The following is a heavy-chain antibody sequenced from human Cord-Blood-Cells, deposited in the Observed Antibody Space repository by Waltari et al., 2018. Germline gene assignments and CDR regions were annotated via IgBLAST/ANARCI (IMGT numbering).Heavy chain of an antibody. D-gene: IGHD3-10*01. V-gene: IGHV4-39*01. Sequence: QLQLQESGPGLVKPSETLSLTCTVSGGSISSSSYYWGWIRQPPGKGLEWLGSIYYSGRTYYNPSLKRPVTIDVDTAKDQFSLKLSSVTAADTAVYYCARRFVWFDPWGQGTLVTVSS. CDR2: IYYSGRT. J-gene: IGHJ5*02. CDR1: GGSISSSSYY. CDR3: ARRFVWFDP.